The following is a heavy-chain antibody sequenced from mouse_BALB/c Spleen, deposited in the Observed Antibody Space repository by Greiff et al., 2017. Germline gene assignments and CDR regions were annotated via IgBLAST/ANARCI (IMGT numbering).Heavy chain of an antibody. CDR2: IDPSDSYT. CDR3: ARYPHAMDY. CDR1: GYTFTSYW. Sequence: VQLQQSGAELVKPGASVKLSCKASGYTFTSYWMHWVKQRPGQGLEWIGEIDPSDSYTNYNQKFKGKATLTVDKSSSTAYMQLSSLTSEDSAVYYCARYPHAMDYWGQGTSVTVSS. V-gene: IGHV1-69*02. J-gene: IGHJ4*01.